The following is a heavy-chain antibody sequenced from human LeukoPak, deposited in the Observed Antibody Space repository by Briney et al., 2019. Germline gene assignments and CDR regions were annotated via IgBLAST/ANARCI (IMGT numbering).Heavy chain of an antibody. V-gene: IGHV3-23*01. D-gene: IGHD2-2*01. J-gene: IGHJ5*02. CDR3: AKEGPLPATRDQLSNWFDP. CDR1: GFTFSSYA. CDR2: ISGGGGST. Sequence: GGSLRLSCAASGFTFSSYAMSWVRQAPGNRLEWVSAISGGGGSTFYADSAKGRFTISRDNPKNMLYLQMNSLRAEDTAVYYCAKEGPLPATRDQLSNWFDPWGQGTLVTVSS.